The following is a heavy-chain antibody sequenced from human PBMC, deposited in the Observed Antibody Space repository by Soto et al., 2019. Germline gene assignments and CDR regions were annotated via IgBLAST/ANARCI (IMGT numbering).Heavy chain of an antibody. CDR1: GFTVSSNY. V-gene: IGHV3-53*01. Sequence: GGSLRLSCAASGFTVSSNYMSWVRQAPGKGLEWVSVIYSGGSTYYADSVKGRFTISRDNSNNTLYLQMNSLRVEDTAVYYCARSHYGGYVNYYGMDVWGQGTTVTVSS. CDR2: IYSGGST. CDR3: ARSHYGGYVNYYGMDV. D-gene: IGHD4-17*01. J-gene: IGHJ6*02.